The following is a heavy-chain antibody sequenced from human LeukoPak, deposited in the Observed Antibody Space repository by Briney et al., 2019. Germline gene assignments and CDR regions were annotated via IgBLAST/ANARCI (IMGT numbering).Heavy chain of an antibody. D-gene: IGHD7-27*01. CDR3: ARNPPWGSSYFHY. CDR2: IYYSGST. J-gene: IGHJ4*02. Sequence: SETLSLTCTVSGGSISSYYWSWIRQPPGKGLEWIGYIYYSGSTNYNPSPKSRVTISVDTSKNQFSLKLSSVTTADTAVYYCARNPPWGSSYFHYWGQGTLVTVSS. CDR1: GGSISSYY. V-gene: IGHV4-59*01.